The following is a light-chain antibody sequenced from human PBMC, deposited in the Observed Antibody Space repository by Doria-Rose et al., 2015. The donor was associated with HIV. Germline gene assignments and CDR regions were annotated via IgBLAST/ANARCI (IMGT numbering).Light chain of an antibody. J-gene: IGKJ1*01. Sequence: TQSPGTLSLSPGERATLSCGASQSFSSTYLAWYQQKPGQAPSLLIYDGSTRATGIPDRFSASGSGTDFTLTINRLEPEDFALYYCHQYGTSRTFGQGTKVEI. CDR1: QSFSSTY. V-gene: IGKV3-20*01. CDR2: DGS. CDR3: HQYGTSRT.